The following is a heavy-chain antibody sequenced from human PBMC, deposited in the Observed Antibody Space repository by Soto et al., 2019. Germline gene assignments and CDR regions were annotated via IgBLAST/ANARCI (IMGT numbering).Heavy chain of an antibody. Sequence: GGSLRLSCAASGCTFSDAWMNWVRQAPGKGLEWVGRIKSKAEAATRDFAAPVKGRFAISRDDSKNTVFLQMNSLKIEDSGVYYCASGTGKSDFDYWGLGILVTVSS. D-gene: IGHD3-3*01. CDR1: GCTFSDAW. V-gene: IGHV3-15*01. J-gene: IGHJ4*02. CDR3: ASGTGKSDFDY. CDR2: IKSKAEAATR.